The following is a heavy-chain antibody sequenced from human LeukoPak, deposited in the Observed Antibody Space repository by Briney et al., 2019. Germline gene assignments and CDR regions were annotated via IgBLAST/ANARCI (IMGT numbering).Heavy chain of an antibody. CDR3: ARGREPAADNAIDH. Sequence: GGSLRLSCAASGFTFSDYYMSWIRQAPGKGLEWVSYISSSGSTIYYADSVKGRFTISRDNAKNSLYLQMNSLRAEDTAVYYCARGREPAADNAIDHWGQGTLVTVSS. J-gene: IGHJ4*02. CDR1: GFTFSDYY. CDR2: ISSSGSTI. V-gene: IGHV3-11*01. D-gene: IGHD2-2*01.